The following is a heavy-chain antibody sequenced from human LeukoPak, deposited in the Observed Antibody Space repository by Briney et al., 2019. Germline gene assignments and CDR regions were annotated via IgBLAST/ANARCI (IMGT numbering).Heavy chain of an antibody. Sequence: ASVKISCKASGYTFTGYYMHWVRQAPGQGLEWMGWINPNSGGTNYAQKFQGRVTMTRDTSISTAYMELSRLRSDDTAVYYCARPSIAGYNWFDPWGKGTLVTVSP. V-gene: IGHV1-2*02. CDR3: ARPSIAGYNWFDP. CDR2: INPNSGGT. J-gene: IGHJ5*02. D-gene: IGHD6-6*01. CDR1: GYTFTGYY.